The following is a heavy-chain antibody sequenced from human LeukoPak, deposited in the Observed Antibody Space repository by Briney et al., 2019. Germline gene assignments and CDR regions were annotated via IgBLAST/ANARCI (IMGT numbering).Heavy chain of an antibody. Sequence: PSETLSLTCAVYGGSFSGYYWSWIRQPPGKGLEWIGEINHSGSTNYNPSLKSRVTISVDTSKNQFSLRLSSVTAADTAVYYCARDRRYYGLDVWGQGTTATVSS. J-gene: IGHJ6*02. CDR2: INHSGST. CDR1: GGSFSGYY. CDR3: ARDRRYYGLDV. V-gene: IGHV4-34*09.